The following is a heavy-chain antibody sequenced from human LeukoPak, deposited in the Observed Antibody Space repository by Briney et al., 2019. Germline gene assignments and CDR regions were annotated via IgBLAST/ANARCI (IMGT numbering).Heavy chain of an antibody. CDR1: GFTFSSYS. Sequence: GGSLRLSCAASGFTFSSYSMNWVRQAPGKGLEWVSYISSSSSTIYYADSAKGRFTISRDNAKNSLYLQMNSLRAEDTAVYYCARERATSLDIWGQGTMVTVSS. J-gene: IGHJ3*02. CDR2: ISSSSSTI. D-gene: IGHD2-2*01. V-gene: IGHV3-48*01. CDR3: ARERATSLDI.